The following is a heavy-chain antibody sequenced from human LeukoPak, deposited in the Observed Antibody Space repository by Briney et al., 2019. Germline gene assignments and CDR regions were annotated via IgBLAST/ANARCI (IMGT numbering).Heavy chain of an antibody. CDR2: IRGSGADK. CDR1: GFSF. D-gene: IGHD1/OR15-1a*01. Sequence: GGSLRLSCAAPGFSFMSWVRQAPGKGLEWVSSIRGSGADKYYADSVKGRLSISRDNSQDTLSLQMNSLRAEDTAVYYCAKISWDGRGTFDWGRGTLVTVSS. J-gene: IGHJ4*02. V-gene: IGHV3-23*01. CDR3: AKISWDGRGTFD.